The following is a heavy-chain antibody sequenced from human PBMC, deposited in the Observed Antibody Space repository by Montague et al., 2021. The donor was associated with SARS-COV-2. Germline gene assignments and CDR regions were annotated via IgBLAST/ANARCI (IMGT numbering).Heavy chain of an antibody. D-gene: IGHD3-22*01. V-gene: IGHV4-59*13. CDR3: VRGGSGYSFDS. J-gene: IGHJ4*02. CDR1: GGSIRHYY. Sequence: SETLSLTCSLSGGSIRHYYWSWIRQPPGKGLEWIGYIYYTGVTSYTPSLRRRVAISVDASKEQFSLRLSSVTAADTAMYFCVRGGSGYSFDSWGQGIQVTVSS. CDR2: IYYTGVT.